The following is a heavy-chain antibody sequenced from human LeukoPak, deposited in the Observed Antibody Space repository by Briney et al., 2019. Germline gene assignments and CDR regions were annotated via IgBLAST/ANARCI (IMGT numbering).Heavy chain of an antibody. V-gene: IGHV4-31*03. D-gene: IGHD5-18*01. CDR1: GGSISSGGYY. CDR3: ARRAYSYGDFDY. J-gene: IGHJ4*02. Sequence: PSETLSLTCTVSGGSISSGGYYWSWIRQHPGKGLEWIGYIYYSGSTYYNPSLKSRVTISVDTSKNQFSPKLSSVTAADTAVYYCARRAYSYGDFDYWGQGTLVTVSS. CDR2: IYYSGST.